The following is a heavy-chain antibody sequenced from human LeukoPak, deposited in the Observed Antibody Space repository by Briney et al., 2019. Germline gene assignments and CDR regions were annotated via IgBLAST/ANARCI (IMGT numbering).Heavy chain of an antibody. CDR1: GFTFSSYA. CDR3: ARDRSGGIDY. Sequence: GSLRLSCAASGFTFSSYAIHWVRQAPGKGLEWVAVISYDGSNKYYADSVKGRFTISRDNSKNTLYLQMNSLRAEDTAVYYCARDRSGGIDYWGQGTLVTVSS. D-gene: IGHD2-15*01. J-gene: IGHJ4*02. V-gene: IGHV3-30*04. CDR2: ISYDGSNK.